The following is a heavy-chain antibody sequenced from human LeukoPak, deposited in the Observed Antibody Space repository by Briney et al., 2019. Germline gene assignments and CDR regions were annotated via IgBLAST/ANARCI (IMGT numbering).Heavy chain of an antibody. J-gene: IGHJ4*02. D-gene: IGHD2/OR15-2a*01. CDR2: IWNDGTNP. CDR3: ARYFLDLNQTDY. CDR1: GFVFSDYG. V-gene: IGHV3-33*01. Sequence: GGSLRLSCAGSGFVFSDYGMHWVRQAPGKGLEWVALIWNDGTNPYYADSVMGRFTISRDNSKNTLFLLMNNLKAEDTATYFCARYFLDLNQTDYWGQGALVTVSS.